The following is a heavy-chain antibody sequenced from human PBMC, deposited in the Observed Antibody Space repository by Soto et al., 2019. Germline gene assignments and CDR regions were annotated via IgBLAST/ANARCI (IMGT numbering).Heavy chain of an antibody. CDR1: EFTFSGRS. D-gene: IGHD3-10*01. V-gene: IGHV3-74*01. CDR2: IDKVGTDS. Sequence: EVQLVESGGGLVQPGGSLRLSCAASEFTFSGRSVHWVRQAPGKGLVWVSGIDKVGTDSTYADSVKGRFTSSRDNAKNTVYLQVNSLIVEDTALYYCARGWFGPDVWGKGTTVNVSS. J-gene: IGHJ6*03. CDR3: ARGWFGPDV.